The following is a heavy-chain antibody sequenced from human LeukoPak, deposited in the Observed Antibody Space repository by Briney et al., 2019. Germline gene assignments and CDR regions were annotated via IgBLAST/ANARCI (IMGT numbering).Heavy chain of an antibody. V-gene: IGHV3-23*01. CDR3: AKDSPVGIAGAAEGCSS. CDR2: ISGTGGST. Sequence: GGSLRLSCAASGFTFSSYAMSWVRQAPGKGLEWFSVISGTGGSTYYADSVKGRFTISRDQSKNTLYLQMNSLRVEDTAIYYCAKDSPVGIAGAAEGCSSWGQGTLVTVSS. J-gene: IGHJ5*02. CDR1: GFTFSSYA. D-gene: IGHD6-19*01.